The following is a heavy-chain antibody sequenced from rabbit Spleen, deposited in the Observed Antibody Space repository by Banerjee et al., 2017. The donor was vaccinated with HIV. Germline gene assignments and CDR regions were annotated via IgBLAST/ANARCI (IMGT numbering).Heavy chain of an antibody. CDR3: VRDTWNFNL. CDR2: IDPIFGVS. CDR1: GFDFSRTG. J-gene: IGHJ4*01. V-gene: IGHV1S47*01. D-gene: IGHD3-1*01. Sequence: QEQLVESGGGLVQPEGSLTLSCKASGFDFSRTGVSWVRQAPGKGLEWIGYIDPIFGVSYYATWVNGRFTISSHDAQNTLYLQLSSLTAADTATYFCVRDTWNFNLWGQGTLVTVS.